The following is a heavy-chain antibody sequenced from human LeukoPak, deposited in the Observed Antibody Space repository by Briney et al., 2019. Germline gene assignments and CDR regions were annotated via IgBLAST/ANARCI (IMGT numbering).Heavy chain of an antibody. J-gene: IGHJ4*02. CDR3: ARGGAQLRFLEWLLPNYFDY. Sequence: GGSLRLSCAASGFTFDDYGMSWVRQAPGKGLGWVSGINWNGGSTGYADSVKGRFTISRDNAKNSLYLQMNSLRAEDTALYYCARGGAQLRFLEWLLPNYFDYWGQGTLVTVSS. V-gene: IGHV3-20*04. CDR1: GFTFDDYG. D-gene: IGHD3-3*01. CDR2: INWNGGST.